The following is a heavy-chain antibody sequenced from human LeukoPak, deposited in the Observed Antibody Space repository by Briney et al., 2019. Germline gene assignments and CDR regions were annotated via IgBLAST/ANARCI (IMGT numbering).Heavy chain of an antibody. CDR2: ISSSSSYI. J-gene: IGHJ4*02. D-gene: IGHD1-26*01. Sequence: GGSLRLSCAASGFTFSGYWMHWVRQAPGKGLEWVSSISSSSSYIYYADSVKGRFTISRGNAKNSLYLQMNSLRAEDTAVYYCARDYTVGATPDYWGQGTLVTVSS. V-gene: IGHV3-21*01. CDR3: ARDYTVGATPDY. CDR1: GFTFSGYW.